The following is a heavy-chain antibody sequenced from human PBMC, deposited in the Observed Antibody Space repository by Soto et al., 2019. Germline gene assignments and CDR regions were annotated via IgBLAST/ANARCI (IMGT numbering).Heavy chain of an antibody. CDR3: ARTRGAMYYDYIWGSYRYTVGLDAFDI. J-gene: IGHJ3*02. CDR2: MNPNSGNT. Sequence: ASVKVSCKASGYTFTSYDINGVRQATGQGLEWMGWMNPNSGNTGYAQKFQGRVTMTRNTSISTAYMELSSLRSEDTAVYYCARTRGAMYYDYIWGSYRYTVGLDAFDIWGQGTMVTVSS. V-gene: IGHV1-8*01. CDR1: GYTFTSYD. D-gene: IGHD3-16*02.